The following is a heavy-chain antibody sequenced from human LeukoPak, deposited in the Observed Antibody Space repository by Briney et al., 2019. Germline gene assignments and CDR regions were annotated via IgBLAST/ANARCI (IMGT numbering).Heavy chain of an antibody. CDR3: GREGFCGGGSCRGNFDY. J-gene: IGHJ4*02. CDR1: GFTFSSYG. CDR2: IWYDGSNK. D-gene: IGHD2-15*01. V-gene: IGHV3-33*01. Sequence: GRSLRLSCAASGFTFSSYGMHWVRQAPGKGLEWVAVIWYDGSNKYYADSVKGRFTISRDNSKNTLYLQMNSLRAEDTAVYYWGREGFCGGGSCRGNFDYGARDP.